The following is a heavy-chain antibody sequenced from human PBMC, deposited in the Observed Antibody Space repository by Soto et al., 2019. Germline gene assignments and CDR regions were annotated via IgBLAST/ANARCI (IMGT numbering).Heavy chain of an antibody. CDR3: ARGLAVRGSYGLDV. Sequence: SETLSLTCAVSGASISRGGSSWSWIRQAPGTGLEWIGYIYHNGITNYNPSLKSRVTVSVDKSQNQFSLSLNFVTAADTAVYYCARGLAVRGSYGLDVWGQGTTVTVSS. D-gene: IGHD3-10*01. V-gene: IGHV4-30-2*01. CDR2: IYHNGIT. J-gene: IGHJ6*02. CDR1: GASISRGGSS.